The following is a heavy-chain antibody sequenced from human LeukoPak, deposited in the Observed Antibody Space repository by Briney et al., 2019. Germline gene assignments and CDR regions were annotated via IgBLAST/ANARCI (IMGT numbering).Heavy chain of an antibody. Sequence: GGSLRLSCEASGLTFSSYGMHWVRQAPGKGLEWVAFIRYDGSNKYYADSVKGRFTISRDNSKNTLYLQMNSLRAEDTAVYYCAKTIWTLIVVVPAAVDFDYWGQGTLVTVSS. CDR1: GLTFSSYG. J-gene: IGHJ4*02. D-gene: IGHD2-2*01. V-gene: IGHV3-30*02. CDR2: IRYDGSNK. CDR3: AKTIWTLIVVVPAAVDFDY.